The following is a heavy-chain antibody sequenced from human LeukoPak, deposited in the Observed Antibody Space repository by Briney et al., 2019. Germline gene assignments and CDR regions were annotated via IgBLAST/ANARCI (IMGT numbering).Heavy chain of an antibody. Sequence: SETLSLTCTVSGGSISSYYWSWIRQPPGKGLEWIGYIYDSGSTKYNPSLKSRVTTSVDTSKNQLSLNLRSVTAADTAVYYCARERESSSSWTRWFDPWGQGTLVTVSS. V-gene: IGHV4-59*01. CDR1: GGSISSYY. J-gene: IGHJ5*02. CDR3: ARERESSSSWTRWFDP. CDR2: IYDSGST. D-gene: IGHD6-13*01.